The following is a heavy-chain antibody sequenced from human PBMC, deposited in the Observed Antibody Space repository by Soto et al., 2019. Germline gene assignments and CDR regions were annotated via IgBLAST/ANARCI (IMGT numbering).Heavy chain of an antibody. J-gene: IGHJ4*02. V-gene: IGHV1-18*01. CDR2: ISAYNGNT. CDR3: ARDRIAVAGAYFDY. CDR1: GYTFTSYG. Sequence: ASVKVSCKASGYTFTSYGISWVRQAPGQGLEWMEWISAYNGNTNYAQKLQGRVTMTTDTSTSTAYMELRSLRSDDTAVYYCARDRIAVAGAYFDYWGQGTLVTVSS. D-gene: IGHD6-19*01.